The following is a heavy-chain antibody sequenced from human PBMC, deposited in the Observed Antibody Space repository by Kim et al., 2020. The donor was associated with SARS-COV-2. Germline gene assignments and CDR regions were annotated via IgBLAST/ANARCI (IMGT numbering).Heavy chain of an antibody. CDR2: IYFSGST. D-gene: IGHD2-8*01. CDR1: GGPLSIYN. CDR3: ARGQFNGKFFDY. J-gene: IGHJ4*02. V-gene: IGHV4-59*01. Sequence: SETLSLTCSVSGGPLSIYNWNWIRQPPRKGLEWVGHIYFSGSTYYSPALKSRVTISIDSSKNQFSLKLRSVTAADSAIYYCARGQFNGKFFDYWGQGTLVTVSS.